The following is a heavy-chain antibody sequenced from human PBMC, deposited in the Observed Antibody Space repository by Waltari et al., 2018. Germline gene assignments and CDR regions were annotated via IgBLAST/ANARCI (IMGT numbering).Heavy chain of an antibody. D-gene: IGHD3-10*01. J-gene: IGHJ2*01. CDR3: ARDETPGGYYGSGSYFGFYFDL. V-gene: IGHV4-31*03. Sequence: QVQLQESGPGLVKPSQTLSLTCTVSGGSISSGGYYWSWIRQHPGTGLEWIGYIYYSGSTYYNPSLKSRVTISVDTSKNQFSLKLSSVTAADTAVYYCARDETPGGYYGSGSYFGFYFDLWGRGTLVTVSS. CDR2: IYYSGST. CDR1: GGSISSGGYY.